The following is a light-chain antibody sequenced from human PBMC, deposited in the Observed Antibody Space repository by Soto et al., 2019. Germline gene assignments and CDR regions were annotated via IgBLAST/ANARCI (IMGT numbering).Light chain of an antibody. CDR2: KAS. V-gene: IGKV1-5*03. Sequence: DIQMTQSPSTLSASVGDTVTVTCRASQSISSWLAWYQQKPGKAPNLLIYKASSLASGVPSRFSGSGSGTEFTLTIRSLQPDDFATYCCKQYNSYSWTFGQGTKVDIK. J-gene: IGKJ1*01. CDR1: QSISSW. CDR3: KQYNSYSWT.